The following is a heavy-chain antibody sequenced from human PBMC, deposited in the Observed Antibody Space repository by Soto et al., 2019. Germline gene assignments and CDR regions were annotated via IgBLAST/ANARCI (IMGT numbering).Heavy chain of an antibody. V-gene: IGHV5-10-1*01. CDR2: IDPSDSQT. Sequence: GESLKISCKGSGYSFAGYWITWVRQKPGKGLEWMGRIDPSDSQTYYSPSFRGHVTISVAKSITTVFLQWSSLRASDTAMYYCARQIYDSDTGPNFQYYFDSWGQGTLVTVSS. D-gene: IGHD3-22*01. CDR1: GYSFAGYW. J-gene: IGHJ4*02. CDR3: ARQIYDSDTGPNFQYYFDS.